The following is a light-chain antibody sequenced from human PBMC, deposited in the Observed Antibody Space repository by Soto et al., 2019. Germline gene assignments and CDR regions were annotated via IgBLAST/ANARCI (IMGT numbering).Light chain of an antibody. CDR2: GAS. Sequence: EIVMTQSPATLSVSPGERATLSCRASQSVSSNLAWYQQKPGQAPRLLISGASTRATGIPARFSGSGSGTDFTLTISRLEPEDFAVYYCQQYGNSRWTFGQGTKVDIK. V-gene: IGKV3-15*01. CDR1: QSVSSN. J-gene: IGKJ1*01. CDR3: QQYGNSRWT.